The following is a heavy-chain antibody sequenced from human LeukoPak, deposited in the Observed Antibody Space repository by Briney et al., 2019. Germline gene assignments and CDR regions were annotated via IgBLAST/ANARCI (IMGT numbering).Heavy chain of an antibody. CDR3: ASSRVGSRVPRDLGSVAAKLGWFDP. Sequence: SETLSLTCTVSGGSISSYYWSWIRQPPGKGLEWIGYIYYSGSTNYNPSLKSRVTISVDTSKNQFSLKLSSVTAADTAVYYCASSRVGSRVPRDLGSVAAKLGWFDPWGQGTLVTVSS. J-gene: IGHJ5*02. D-gene: IGHD7-27*01. CDR1: GGSISSYY. CDR2: IYYSGST. V-gene: IGHV4-59*08.